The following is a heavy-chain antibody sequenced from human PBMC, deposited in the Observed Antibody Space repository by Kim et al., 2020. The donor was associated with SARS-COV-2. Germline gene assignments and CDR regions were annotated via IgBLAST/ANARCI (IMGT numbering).Heavy chain of an antibody. CDR3: AKELVGATNDY. V-gene: IGHV3-23*01. CDR2: T. D-gene: IGHD1-26*01. J-gene: IGHJ4*02. Sequence: TYYADSVKGRFTIARDNSKNTLYLQMNSLRAEDTAVYYCAKELVGATNDYWGQGTLVTVSS.